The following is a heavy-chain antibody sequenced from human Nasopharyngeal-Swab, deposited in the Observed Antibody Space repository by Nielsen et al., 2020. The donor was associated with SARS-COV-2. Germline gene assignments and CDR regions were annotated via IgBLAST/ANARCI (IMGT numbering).Heavy chain of an antibody. Sequence: SETLSLTCAVSGGSISSSNWWSWVRQPPGKGLEWIGEIYHSGSTNYNPPLKSRVTISVDKSENQFSLKLSSVTAADTAVYYCARDRALRFLEWLNGVRAFDIWGQGTMVTVSS. CDR3: ARDRALRFLEWLNGVRAFDI. J-gene: IGHJ3*02. CDR2: IYHSGST. D-gene: IGHD3-3*01. CDR1: GGSISSSNW. V-gene: IGHV4-4*02.